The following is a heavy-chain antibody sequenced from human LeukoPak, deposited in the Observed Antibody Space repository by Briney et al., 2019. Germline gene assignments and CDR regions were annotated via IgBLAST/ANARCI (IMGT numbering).Heavy chain of an antibody. CDR3: ARVGYYDSSVDYYYYYGMDV. CDR2: ISAYNGNT. V-gene: IGHV1-18*01. J-gene: IGHJ6*02. D-gene: IGHD3-22*01. Sequence: ASVKVSCKASGYTFTSYGISWVRQAPGQGLEWMGWISAYNGNTNYAQKLQGRVTTTTDTSTSTAYMELRSLRSDDTAVYYCARVGYYDSSVDYYYYYGMDVWGQGTTVTVSS. CDR1: GYTFTSYG.